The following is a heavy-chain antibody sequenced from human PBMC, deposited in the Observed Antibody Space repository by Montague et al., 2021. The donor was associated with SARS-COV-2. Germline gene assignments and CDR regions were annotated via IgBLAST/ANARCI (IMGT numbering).Heavy chain of an antibody. Sequence: SETLSLTCAVSGVSITSTNWWSLVRQPPGKGLEWIGEISYGGIATHNPSLKSRATISMDRSRNLFSLKLSSVTAADTAIYYCAGKVLTVPADYWGQGTLATVS. D-gene: IGHD4-11*01. J-gene: IGHJ4*02. CDR2: ISYGGIA. CDR3: AGKVLTVPADY. CDR1: GVSITSTNW. V-gene: IGHV4-4*02.